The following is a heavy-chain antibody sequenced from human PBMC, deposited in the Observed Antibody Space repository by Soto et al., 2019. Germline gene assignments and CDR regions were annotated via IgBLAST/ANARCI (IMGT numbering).Heavy chain of an antibody. CDR2: IVVGSGNT. CDR1: GFTFTSSA. CDR3: AADPNTVTWGGMDV. J-gene: IGHJ6*02. Sequence: QMQLVQSGPEVKKPGTSVKVSCKASGFTFTSSAVQWVRQARGQLLAWIGWIVVGSGNTNYAQKFQERVTITRDMYTSTAYMELSSLRSEDTAVYYCAADPNTVTWGGMDVWGQGTTVTVSS. D-gene: IGHD4-4*01. V-gene: IGHV1-58*01.